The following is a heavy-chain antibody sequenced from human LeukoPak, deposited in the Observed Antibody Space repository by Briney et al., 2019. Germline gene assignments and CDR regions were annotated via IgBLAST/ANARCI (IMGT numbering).Heavy chain of an antibody. Sequence: GGSLRLSCVGSGFTFSSYEMNWVRQAPGKGLEWVSYISRSGTTIYSADSVKGRFTISRDNAKNSLYLQMNNLRAEDTAVYYCAKGYYGSGSYGWFDPWGQGTLVTVSS. CDR2: ISRSGTTI. V-gene: IGHV3-48*03. CDR1: GFTFSSYE. J-gene: IGHJ5*02. CDR3: AKGYYGSGSYGWFDP. D-gene: IGHD3-10*01.